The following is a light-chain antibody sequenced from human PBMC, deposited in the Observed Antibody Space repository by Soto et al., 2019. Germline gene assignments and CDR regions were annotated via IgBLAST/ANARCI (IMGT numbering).Light chain of an antibody. V-gene: IGKV3-11*01. CDR2: DAS. J-gene: IGKJ1*01. CDR3: QQRGNWPGT. CDR1: PSVSSY. Sequence: EIVLTQSPATLSLSPGERATLSCRASPSVSSYLAWYQQKPGQAPRLLIYDASNRSTGIPARFSGSGSGTDFTLTISSLEPEDFAVYYCQQRGNWPGTFGQGTKVEIK.